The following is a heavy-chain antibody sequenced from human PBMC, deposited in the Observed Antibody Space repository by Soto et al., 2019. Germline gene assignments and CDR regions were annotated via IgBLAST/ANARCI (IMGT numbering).Heavy chain of an antibody. CDR1: GYTFTSYG. CDR3: ARDLRLELWGAHFDY. CDR2: ISAYNGNT. J-gene: IGHJ4*02. D-gene: IGHD1-7*01. V-gene: IGHV1-18*01. Sequence: QVPLVQSGAEVKKPGASVKVSCKASGYTFTSYGISWVRQAPGQGLEWMGWISAYNGNTNYAQKLQGRVTMTTDTSTSTAYMELRSLRSDDTAVYYCARDLRLELWGAHFDYWGQGTLVTVSS.